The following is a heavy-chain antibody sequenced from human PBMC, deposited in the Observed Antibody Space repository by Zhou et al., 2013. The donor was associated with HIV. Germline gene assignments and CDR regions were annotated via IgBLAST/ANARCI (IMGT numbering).Heavy chain of an antibody. CDR3: GRSGASII. CDR1: GYTFTNYY. Sequence: QVQLVQSESDVKKPGASAKVSCKTSGYTFTNYYVYWLRQAPGQGLEVMGILNPKSGIVNYVEKFQAKVIMTRDTSTSTVYLWLSSLTSDDTATYYCGRSGASIIWGQGTLLVVST. V-gene: IGHV1-46*01. CDR2: LNPKSGIV. J-gene: IGHJ4*02.